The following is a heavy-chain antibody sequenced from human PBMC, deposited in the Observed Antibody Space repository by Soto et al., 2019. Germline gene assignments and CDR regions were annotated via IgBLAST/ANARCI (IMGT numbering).Heavy chain of an antibody. D-gene: IGHD5-12*01. Sequence: EVQLLESGGGLVQPGGSLRLSCAASGFTFSSYAMSWVRQAPGKGLEWVSAISGSGGRTYYADSVKGRFTISRDNSKNPLYLQMNSLSAEDTAVYYCARGAGYSVWDGMDVWGQGTTVTVSS. CDR1: GFTFSSYA. V-gene: IGHV3-23*01. J-gene: IGHJ6*02. CDR2: ISGSGGRT. CDR3: ARGAGYSVWDGMDV.